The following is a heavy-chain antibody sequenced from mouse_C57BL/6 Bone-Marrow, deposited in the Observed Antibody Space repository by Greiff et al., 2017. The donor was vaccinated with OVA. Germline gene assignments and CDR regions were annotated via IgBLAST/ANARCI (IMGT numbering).Heavy chain of an antibody. D-gene: IGHD6-5*01. J-gene: IGHJ4*01. V-gene: IGHV1-55*01. CDR3: ARGGGDGALCY. CDR1: GYTFTSYW. Sequence: QVQLQQPGAELVKPGASVKMSCKASGYTFTSYWITWVKQRPGQGLEWIGDIYPGSGSTNYNEKFKSKATLTVDTSSSTAYMQISSLASEDSAVYYCARGGGDGALCYWGQGTSVTVSS. CDR2: IYPGSGST.